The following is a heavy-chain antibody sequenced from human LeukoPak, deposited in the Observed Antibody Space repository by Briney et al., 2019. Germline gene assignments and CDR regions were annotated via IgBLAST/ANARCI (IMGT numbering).Heavy chain of an antibody. D-gene: IGHD1-14*01. Sequence: PGGSLRLSCVASGFSFSTYDMYWVRQAAGRGLEWVSALGTNGDSYYLGSVKGRFTISRDDGKNSLYLQMNSLGVEDTAVYYCAKVSGGGLYYDGMDVWGQGTTVTVSS. CDR3: AKVSGGGLYYDGMDV. CDR1: GFSFSTYD. CDR2: LGTNGDS. J-gene: IGHJ6*02. V-gene: IGHV3-13*01.